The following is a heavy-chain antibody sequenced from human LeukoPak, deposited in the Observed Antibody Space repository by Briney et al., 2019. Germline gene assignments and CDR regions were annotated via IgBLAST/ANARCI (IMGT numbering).Heavy chain of an antibody. CDR2: IYYSGST. D-gene: IGHD6-6*01. J-gene: IGHJ4*02. CDR1: GGSISSSSYY. V-gene: IGHV4-39*07. CDR3: ARDRPGIAARYFDY. Sequence: SETLSLTCTVSGGSISSSSYYWGWIRQPPGKGLEWIGSIYYSGSTYYNPSLKSRVTISVDTSKNQFSLKLSSVTAADTAVYYCARDRPGIAARYFDYWGQGTLVTVSS.